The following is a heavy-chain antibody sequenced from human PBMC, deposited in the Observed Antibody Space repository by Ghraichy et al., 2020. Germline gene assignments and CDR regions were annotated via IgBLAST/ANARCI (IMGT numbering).Heavy chain of an antibody. D-gene: IGHD1-14*01. J-gene: IGHJ2*01. CDR3: ARDRNTEPWYFDL. CDR1: GFTFSSYG. V-gene: IGHV3-33*01. Sequence: GESLNISCAASGFTFSSYGMHWVRQAPGKGLEWVAVIWYDGSNKYYADSVKGRFTISRDNSKNTLYLQMNSLRAEDTAVYYCARDRNTEPWYFDLWGRGTLVTVSS. CDR2: IWYDGSNK.